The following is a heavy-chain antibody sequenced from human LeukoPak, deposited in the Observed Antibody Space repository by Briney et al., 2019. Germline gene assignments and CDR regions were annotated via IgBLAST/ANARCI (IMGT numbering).Heavy chain of an antibody. CDR1: GFTFSSYW. J-gene: IGHJ4*02. CDR2: IKQDGSEK. V-gene: IGHV3-7*01. Sequence: PGGSLRLSCAASGFTFSSYWMSWVRQAPGKGLEWVANIKQDGSEKYYVDSVKGRFTISRDNAKNSLYLQMNSLRAEDTAVYYCARDLHGLLGDTAMVMDYWGQGTLVTVSS. CDR3: ARDLHGLLGDTAMVMDY. D-gene: IGHD5-18*01.